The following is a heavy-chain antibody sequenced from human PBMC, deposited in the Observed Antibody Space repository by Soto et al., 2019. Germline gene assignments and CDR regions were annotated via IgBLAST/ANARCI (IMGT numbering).Heavy chain of an antibody. Sequence: EVHLVESGGGLVKPGGSLRLSCAASGFTFSNAWINWVRQTPGRGLEWVGRVKSKNAGGTTDFAAPVKGRLAISRDDSKNMVYLEMNSLQAEDTAMYYCTTDSYMTTIPVRFDYWGHGTLVTVSS. CDR2: VKSKNAGGTT. D-gene: IGHD4-17*01. J-gene: IGHJ4*01. CDR1: GFTFSNAW. V-gene: IGHV3-15*07. CDR3: TTDSYMTTIPVRFDY.